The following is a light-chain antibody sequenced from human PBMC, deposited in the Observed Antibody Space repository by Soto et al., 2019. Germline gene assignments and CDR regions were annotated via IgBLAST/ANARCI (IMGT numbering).Light chain of an antibody. V-gene: IGKV3-20*01. J-gene: IGKJ1*01. CDR2: DAS. Sequence: EIVLTQSPGTLSLSPGERATLSCRASQSVSSNYLAWYQQRPGQAPRLLIYDASTRATGVPDRFSGSGSGTDFTLTISRLEPEDFVVYYCRQYGGSPGTLGQGTKVEIK. CDR1: QSVSSNY. CDR3: RQYGGSPGT.